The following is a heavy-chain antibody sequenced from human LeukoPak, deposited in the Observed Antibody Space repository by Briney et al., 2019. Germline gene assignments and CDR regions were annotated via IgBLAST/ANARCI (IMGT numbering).Heavy chain of an antibody. D-gene: IGHD1-14*01. CDR3: ARDQERTSSFDY. CDR1: GYTFTGYH. CDR2: INPNSGGT. Sequence: ASVKVSCKASGYTFTGYHMHWVRQAPGQGLEWMGWINPNSGGTNYAQKFQGRVTMTRDTSISTAYMELSRLRSDDTAVYYCARDQERTSSFDYWGQGTLVTVSS. J-gene: IGHJ4*02. V-gene: IGHV1-2*02.